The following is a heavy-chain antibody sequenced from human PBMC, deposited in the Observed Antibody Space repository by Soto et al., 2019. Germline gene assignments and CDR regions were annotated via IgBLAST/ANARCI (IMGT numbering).Heavy chain of an antibody. CDR3: ARHRVDYDFWSGPNNWFDP. CDR2: IYYSGST. V-gene: IGHV4-59*01. D-gene: IGHD3-3*01. CDR1: GGSISSYY. J-gene: IGHJ5*02. Sequence: ASETLSLTCTVSGGSISSYYWSWIRQPPGKGLEWIGYIYYSGSTNYNPSLKSRVTISVDTSKNQFSLKLSSVTAADTAVYYCARHRVDYDFWSGPNNWFDPWGQGTQVTAPQ.